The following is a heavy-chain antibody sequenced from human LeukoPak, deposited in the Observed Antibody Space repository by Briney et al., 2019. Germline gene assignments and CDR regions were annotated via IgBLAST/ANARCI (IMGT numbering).Heavy chain of an antibody. D-gene: IGHD4-17*01. J-gene: IGHJ4*02. CDR1: GGSISSSSYY. V-gene: IGHV4-39*01. Sequence: SETLSLTCTVSGGSISSSSYYWGWIRQPPGKGLEWIGSIYYSGSTYYNPSLKSRVTISVDTSKNQFSLKLSSVTAADTAVYYCARHPPSTVTTGYFDYWGQGTLVTVSS. CDR2: IYYSGST. CDR3: ARHPPSTVTTGYFDY.